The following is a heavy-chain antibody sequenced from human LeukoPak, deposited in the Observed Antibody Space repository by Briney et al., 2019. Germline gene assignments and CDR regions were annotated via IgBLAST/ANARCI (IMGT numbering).Heavy chain of an antibody. CDR1: GGTFSSYA. CDR3: ARERFYSSGSKPNRVDY. CDR2: IIPIFGTA. J-gene: IGHJ4*02. D-gene: IGHD6-19*01. Sequence: ASVKVSCKASGGTFSSYAISWVRQAPGQGLEWMGGIIPIFGTANYAQKFQGRVTITADKSTSTAYMELSSLRSEDTAVYYCARERFYSSGSKPNRVDYWGQGTLVTVSS. V-gene: IGHV1-69*06.